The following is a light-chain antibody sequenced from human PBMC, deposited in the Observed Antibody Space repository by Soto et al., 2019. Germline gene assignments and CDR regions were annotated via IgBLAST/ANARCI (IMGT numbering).Light chain of an antibody. J-gene: IGKJ2*01. Sequence: EIVLTQSPGTLSLSPGERATLSCRASQSVSSSYLAWYQQKPGQAPRLLIYGASSRATGIPDRFSGSGSGTDFTLTISRMEPEDFAVYYCQQYGSSPVTFGQGTKLEIK. V-gene: IGKV3-20*01. CDR2: GAS. CDR3: QQYGSSPVT. CDR1: QSVSSSY.